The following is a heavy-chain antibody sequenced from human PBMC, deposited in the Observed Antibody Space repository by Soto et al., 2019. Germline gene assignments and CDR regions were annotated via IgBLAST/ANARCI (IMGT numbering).Heavy chain of an antibody. CDR1: GGSVSSGSHY. Sequence: QVQLKEWGPGLVKPSETLSLTCTVSGGSVSSGSHYWSWLRQPPGKGLEWVGYIYNTGSTNYNPSLKSRVTISVDMSKNQFSLKLRSVTTADTAVYYCARNILHSSSSVYYYYGMDVWGRGTTVTVSS. D-gene: IGHD6-6*01. CDR2: IYNTGST. CDR3: ARNILHSSSSVYYYYGMDV. J-gene: IGHJ6*02. V-gene: IGHV4-61*01.